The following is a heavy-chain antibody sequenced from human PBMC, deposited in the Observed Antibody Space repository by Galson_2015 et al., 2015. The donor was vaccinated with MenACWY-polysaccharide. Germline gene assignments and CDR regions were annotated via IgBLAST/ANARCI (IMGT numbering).Heavy chain of an antibody. J-gene: IGHJ4*02. V-gene: IGHV3-43*02. CDR2: ISGEGATT. CDR3: AKDRGYQPSYLDF. CDR1: GFTFEDYA. D-gene: IGHD5-18*01. Sequence: SLRLSCAASGFTFEDYAMHWVRQAPGKGLEWVGLISGEGATTYYADSVRGRFTISRDNRKNSLYLHMKSLGSEDTAFYYCAKDRGYQPSYLDFWGQGTLVSVSS.